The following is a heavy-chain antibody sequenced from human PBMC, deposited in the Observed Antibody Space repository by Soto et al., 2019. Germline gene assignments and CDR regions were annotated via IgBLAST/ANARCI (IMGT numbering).Heavy chain of an antibody. V-gene: IGHV3-33*01. J-gene: IGHJ3*02. CDR2: IWYDGSNK. D-gene: IGHD1-26*01. CDR3: ARDSDPTTLDAFDI. CDR1: GFTFSSYG. Sequence: PGGSLRLSCAASGFTFSSYGMHWVRQAPGKGLEWVAVIWYDGSNKYYADSVKGRFTISRDNSKNTLYLQMNSLRAEDTAVYYCARDSDPTTLDAFDIWGQGTMVTVS.